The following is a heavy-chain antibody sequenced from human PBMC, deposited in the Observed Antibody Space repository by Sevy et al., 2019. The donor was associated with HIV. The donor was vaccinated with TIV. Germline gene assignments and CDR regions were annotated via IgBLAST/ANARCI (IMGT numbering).Heavy chain of an antibody. CDR1: GFTFSSYE. D-gene: IGHD3-22*01. CDR3: ARVDANYDKGFDP. CDR2: ISNSGSII. J-gene: IGHJ5*02. Sequence: GGSLRLSCVASGFTFSSYEMNWVRQAPGKGLEWVSHISNSGSIIYYEDSVKGRFTISRDNAKNSLYLQMNSLRAEDTAVYYCARVDANYDKGFDPWGQGTLVTVSS. V-gene: IGHV3-48*03.